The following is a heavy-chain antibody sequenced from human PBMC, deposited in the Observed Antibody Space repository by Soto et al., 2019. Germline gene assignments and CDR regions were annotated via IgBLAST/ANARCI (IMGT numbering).Heavy chain of an antibody. CDR3: ARKAYGEISYYYYGMDV. Sequence: HVQLVESGGGVVQPGRSLRLSCAASGFTFSSYGMHWVRQAPGKGLEWVAVIWYGGSNKYYADSVKGRFTISRDNSKNTLYLQMNSLRAEDTAVYYCARKAYGEISYYYYGMDVWGQGTTVTVSS. J-gene: IGHJ6*02. CDR2: IWYGGSNK. D-gene: IGHD4-17*01. CDR1: GFTFSSYG. V-gene: IGHV3-33*01.